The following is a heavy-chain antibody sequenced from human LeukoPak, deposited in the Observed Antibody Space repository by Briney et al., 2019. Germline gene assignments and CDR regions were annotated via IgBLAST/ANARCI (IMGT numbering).Heavy chain of an antibody. CDR1: GYTFTGYY. CDR3: AREHSSGYYFDAFDI. Sequence: SVKVSCKASGYTFTGYYMHWVRQAPGQGLEWMGWINPNSGGTNYAQKFQGRVTMTRDTSINTAYMELSRLRSDDTAVYYCAREHSSGYYFDAFDIWGQGTMVTVSS. CDR2: INPNSGGT. V-gene: IGHV1-2*02. J-gene: IGHJ3*02. D-gene: IGHD3-22*01.